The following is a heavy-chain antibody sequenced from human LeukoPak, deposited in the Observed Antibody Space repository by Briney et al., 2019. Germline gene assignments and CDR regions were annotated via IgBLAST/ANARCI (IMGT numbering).Heavy chain of an antibody. CDR1: GYSFTSYA. D-gene: IGHD2-2*02. V-gene: IGHV7-4-1*02. CDR3: ARGGNCSATSCYMVTTEFDP. Sequence: GASVKVSCKASGYSFTSYALNWVRQAPGQGLEWMGWINTNSGNPTFAQGFTGRFVFSSDTSVSTAYLHITSLKAEDTAVYYCARGGNCSATSCYMVTTEFDPWGQGTLVTVSS. J-gene: IGHJ5*02. CDR2: INTNSGNP.